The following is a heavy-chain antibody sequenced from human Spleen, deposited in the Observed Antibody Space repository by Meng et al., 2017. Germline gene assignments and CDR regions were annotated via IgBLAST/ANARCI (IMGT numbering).Heavy chain of an antibody. V-gene: IGHV4-34*01. J-gene: IGHJ4*02. CDR3: ARGPTTMAHDFDY. Sequence: QVQLQQWGAGLLKPSETLSLTCVGSGGSFSDYYWSWIRQPPEKGLEWIGEINHSGSTNYNPSLESRATISVDTSQNNLSLKLSSVTAADSAVYYCARGPTTMAHDFDYWGQGTLVTVSS. D-gene: IGHD4-11*01. CDR1: GGSFSDYY. CDR2: INHSGST.